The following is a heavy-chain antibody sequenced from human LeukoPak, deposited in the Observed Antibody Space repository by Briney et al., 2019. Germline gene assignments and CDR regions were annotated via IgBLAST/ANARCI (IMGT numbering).Heavy chain of an antibody. CDR2: INTNTGNP. CDR3: ARDPPQAMESIYFQH. D-gene: IGHD5-18*01. Sequence: GASVKVSCKASGYTFTGYYMHWVRQAPGQGLEWMGWINTNTGNPTYAQGFTGRFVFSLDTSVSTAYLQISSLKAEDTAVYYCARDPPQAMESIYFQHWGQGTLVTVSS. CDR1: GYTFTGYY. J-gene: IGHJ1*01. V-gene: IGHV7-4-1*02.